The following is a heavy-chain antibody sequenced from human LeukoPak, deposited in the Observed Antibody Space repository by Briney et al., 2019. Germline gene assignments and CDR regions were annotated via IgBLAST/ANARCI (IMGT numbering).Heavy chain of an antibody. CDR2: LSDSGDNT. D-gene: IGHD2-15*01. CDR3: AKHGGRYFDL. V-gene: IGHV3-23*01. CDR1: GFTFSTYA. Sequence: GGSLRLSCAPSGFTFSTYAITWVHQAPGKGLEWVSALSDSGDNTYYADSMTGRFTISRDNSKNTLYLQMNSLKAEDTAVYYCAKHGGRYFDLWGRGTLVTVSS. J-gene: IGHJ2*01.